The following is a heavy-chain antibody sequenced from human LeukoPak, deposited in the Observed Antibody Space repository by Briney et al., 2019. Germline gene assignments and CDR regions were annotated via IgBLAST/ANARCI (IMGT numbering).Heavy chain of an antibody. Sequence: SVKVSCKASGYTFTGYYMHWVRQAPGQGLEWMGWINPNSGGTNYAQKFQGRVTMTRDTSISTAYMELSRLRSDDTAVYYCARPYCGGDCPYYFDYWGQGTLVTVSS. CDR3: ARPYCGGDCPYYFDY. CDR1: GYTFTGYY. CDR2: INPNSGGT. V-gene: IGHV1-2*02. J-gene: IGHJ4*02. D-gene: IGHD2-21*02.